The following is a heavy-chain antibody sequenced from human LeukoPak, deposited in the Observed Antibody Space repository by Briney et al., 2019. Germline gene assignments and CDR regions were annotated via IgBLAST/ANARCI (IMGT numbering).Heavy chain of an antibody. D-gene: IGHD2-8*01. Sequence: ASVQVSCKASRYSFTKYSIYWVRQAPGQGPEWMGIINPSSGSPTYAQKFQGRVTITPDTSPTTLYMERRSLRAETTPVCYCAREALSALDIWGEATMLAHSS. CDR1: RYSFTKYS. V-gene: IGHV1-46*01. CDR2: INPSSGSP. CDR3: AREALSALDI. J-gene: IGHJ3*02.